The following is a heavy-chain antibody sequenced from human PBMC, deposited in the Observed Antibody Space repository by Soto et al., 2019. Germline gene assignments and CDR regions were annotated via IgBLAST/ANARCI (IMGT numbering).Heavy chain of an antibody. V-gene: IGHV4-34*01. J-gene: IGHJ5*02. CDR3: ARGRVGATNWNWFDP. D-gene: IGHD1-26*01. Sequence: PSETLALACAVYGGSFSGNYLSGIRQPPGKGLEWIVEINHSGSTNYNPSLKSRVTISVDKSKNQFSLKLSSVTAADTAVYYCARGRVGATNWNWFDPWGHGTLVTVSS. CDR1: GGSFSGNY. CDR2: INHSGST.